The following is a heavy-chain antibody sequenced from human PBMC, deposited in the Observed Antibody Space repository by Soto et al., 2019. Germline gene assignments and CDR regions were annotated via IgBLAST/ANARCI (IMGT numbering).Heavy chain of an antibody. CDR1: GFIVTSYT. Sequence: EVQLVESGGGLVKPGGSLRLSCAASGFIVTSYTVNWVRQAPGKGLEWVSSISGSSTYIYYADSVKGRFTISRDNAKNSLSLQLNSLRAADTAVYYCARDRKIAVAGTSNYFYYGLDVWGQGTTVTVSS. V-gene: IGHV3-21*01. J-gene: IGHJ6*02. CDR2: ISGSSTYI. CDR3: ARDRKIAVAGTSNYFYYGLDV. D-gene: IGHD6-19*01.